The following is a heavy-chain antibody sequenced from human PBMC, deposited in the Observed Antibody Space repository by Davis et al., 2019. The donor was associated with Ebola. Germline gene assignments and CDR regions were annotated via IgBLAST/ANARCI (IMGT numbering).Heavy chain of an antibody. CDR2: IIPILGIA. V-gene: IGHV1-69*04. CDR1: GGTFSIYP. D-gene: IGHD2-15*01. Sequence: AASVKVSCKTSGGTFSIYPISWVRQAPGQGLEWMGRIIPILGIANYAQKFQGRVTITADKSTSTAYMELSSLRSEDTAVYYCARDSLVVVVETTYYYGMDVWGQGTTVTVSS. J-gene: IGHJ6*02. CDR3: ARDSLVVVVETTYYYGMDV.